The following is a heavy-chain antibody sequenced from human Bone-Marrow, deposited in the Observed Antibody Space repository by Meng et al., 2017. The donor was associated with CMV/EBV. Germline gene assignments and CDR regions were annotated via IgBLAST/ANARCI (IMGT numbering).Heavy chain of an antibody. J-gene: IGHJ6*02. CDR3: AKDPTYYINPGGGMDV. Sequence: GGSLRLSCAASGFTFDDYAMHWVRQAPGKGLEWVSGISWNSGSIGYADSVKGRFTISRDNAKNSLYLQMNSLRAEDTALYYCAKDPTYYINPGGGMDVWGQGTTVTVSS. CDR1: GFTFDDYA. V-gene: IGHV3-9*01. CDR2: ISWNSGSI. D-gene: IGHD3-22*01.